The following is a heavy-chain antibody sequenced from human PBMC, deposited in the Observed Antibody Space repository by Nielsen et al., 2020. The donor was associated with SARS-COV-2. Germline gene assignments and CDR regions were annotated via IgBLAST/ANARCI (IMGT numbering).Heavy chain of an antibody. CDR3: AKGTDSRKQGH. CDR1: GGSFSGYY. CDR2: IHPSGNT. J-gene: IGHJ4*02. D-gene: IGHD6-13*01. Sequence: SETLSLTCAVYGGSFSGYYWNWIRQPPGKGLEWIGEIHPSGNTNYNPSLESRVTMSLDTSKNQFSLKLSSVTAADTAVYYCAKGTDSRKQGHWGQGTLVTVSA. V-gene: IGHV4-34*01.